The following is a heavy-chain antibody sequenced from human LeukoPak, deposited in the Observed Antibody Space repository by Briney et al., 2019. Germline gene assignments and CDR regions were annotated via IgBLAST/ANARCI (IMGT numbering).Heavy chain of an antibody. D-gene: IGHD1-7*01. J-gene: IGHJ4*02. CDR2: ISDTARAK. V-gene: IGHV3-11*04. Sequence: GGSLRLSCAASGFTFSDYYMTWIRQSPGKGLEWVLYISDTARAKSYADYVKGRFTISRDNAKNSLYLQMNSLRVEDTAVYYCAGVNYWNYPFWGQGTLVSVSS. CDR3: AGVNYWNYPF. CDR1: GFTFSDYY.